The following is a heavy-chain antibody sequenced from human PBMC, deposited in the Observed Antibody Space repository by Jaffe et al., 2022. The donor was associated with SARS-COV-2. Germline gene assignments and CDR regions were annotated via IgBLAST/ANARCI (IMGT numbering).Heavy chain of an antibody. D-gene: IGHD3-10*01. J-gene: IGHJ5*02. CDR1: GYSFTDFG. Sequence: QVQLVQSESEMKKPGASVKISCKASGYSFTDFGLNWVRQAPGQGLEWMGWINPNTGIPIYAQGFGGRFVFSLDTSVTTTYLQINSLKAEDTAVYFCARDKVTMIRGRDWFDPWGQGTLVTVSS. CDR3: ARDKVTMIRGRDWFDP. V-gene: IGHV7-4-1*02. CDR2: INPNTGIP.